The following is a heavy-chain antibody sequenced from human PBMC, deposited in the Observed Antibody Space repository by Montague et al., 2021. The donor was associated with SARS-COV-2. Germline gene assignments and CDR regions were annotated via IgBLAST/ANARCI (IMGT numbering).Heavy chain of an antibody. J-gene: IGHJ3*02. CDR1: GGSISSRLYY. D-gene: IGHD1/OR15-1a*01. Sequence: SETLSLTCTVSGGSISSRLYYWGWIRQPPGKGLEWLGSKDYRGSTYSNPSLKSRVTISVDTSKNQFSLNLSSVTAADTAVYYCARWGLNNAFDIWGLGTMITISS. CDR3: ARWGLNNAFDI. V-gene: IGHV4-39*01. CDR2: KDYRGST.